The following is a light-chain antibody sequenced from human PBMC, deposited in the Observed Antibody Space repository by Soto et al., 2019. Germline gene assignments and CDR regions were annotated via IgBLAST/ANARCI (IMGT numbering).Light chain of an antibody. CDR1: SSDVGSYNV. CDR3: CSHGGSSPAYV. Sequence: QSALTQPASVSGSPGQSITISCTGTSSDVGSYNVVSWYQQHPGKAPKLMIYEVSKRPSGVSDRFSGSKSGNTASLTISGLQAEDEADYHCCSHGGSSPAYVVGTGTKVTVL. CDR2: EVS. V-gene: IGLV2-23*02. J-gene: IGLJ1*01.